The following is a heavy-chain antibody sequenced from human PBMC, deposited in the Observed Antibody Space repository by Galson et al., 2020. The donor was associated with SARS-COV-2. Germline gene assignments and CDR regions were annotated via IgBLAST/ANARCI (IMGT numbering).Heavy chain of an antibody. D-gene: IGHD2-2*01. Sequence: SETLSLTCTVSGGSISSSSYYWGWIRQPPGKGLEWIGSIYYSGSTYYNPSLKSRVTISVDTSKNQFSLKLSSVTAADTAVYYCARLGTYCSSTSCLNWFDPWGQGTLVTVSS. CDR2: IYYSGST. J-gene: IGHJ5*02. CDR3: ARLGTYCSSTSCLNWFDP. CDR1: GGSISSSSYY. V-gene: IGHV4-39*01.